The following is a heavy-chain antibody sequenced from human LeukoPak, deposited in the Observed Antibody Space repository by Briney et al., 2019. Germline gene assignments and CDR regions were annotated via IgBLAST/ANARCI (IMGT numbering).Heavy chain of an antibody. J-gene: IGHJ4*02. CDR2: ISYDGSNK. D-gene: IGHD3-22*01. CDR1: GFTFSNYG. Sequence: GGSLRLSCAASGFTFSNYGVHWVRQAPGKGLEGVAVISYDGSNKNYVDSVKGRFTISRDNSKNTLYLQMNSLGAEDTAVYYCAKGNSGYYYRYFDYWGPGILVTVSS. V-gene: IGHV3-30*18. CDR3: AKGNSGYYYRYFDY.